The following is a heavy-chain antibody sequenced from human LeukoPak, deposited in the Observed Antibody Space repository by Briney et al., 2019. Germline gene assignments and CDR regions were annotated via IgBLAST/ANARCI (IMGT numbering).Heavy chain of an antibody. CDR2: ISYDGSNK. CDR1: GFTFSSYA. D-gene: IGHD6-13*01. Sequence: GRSLRLSCAASGFTFSSYAMHWVRQAPGKGLEWVAVISYDGSNKYYADSVKGRFTISRDNSKNTLYLQMNSLRAEDTAVYYCARDYSTQSFDYWGQGTLVTVSS. V-gene: IGHV3-30*04. CDR3: ARDYSTQSFDY. J-gene: IGHJ4*02.